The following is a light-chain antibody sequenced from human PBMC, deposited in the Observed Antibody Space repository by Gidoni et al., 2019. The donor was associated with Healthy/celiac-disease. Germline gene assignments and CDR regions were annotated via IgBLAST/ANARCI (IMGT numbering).Light chain of an antibody. J-gene: IGKJ4*01. CDR2: KAS. Sequence: DIQMTQSPSTLSASVGDRVTITCRASQSISSWLAWYQQKPGKAPKPLIYKASSLESGVPSRFSGSGSGTEVTLTISSLQPDDFATYYCQQYNSYSPLTFGGGTKVEIK. CDR3: QQYNSYSPLT. CDR1: QSISSW. V-gene: IGKV1-5*03.